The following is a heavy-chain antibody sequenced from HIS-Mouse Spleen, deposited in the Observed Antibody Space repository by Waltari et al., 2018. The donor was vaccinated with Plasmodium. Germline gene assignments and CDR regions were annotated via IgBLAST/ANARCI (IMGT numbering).Heavy chain of an antibody. D-gene: IGHD7-27*01. Sequence: QVQLVQSGAEVKKPGASVKVSCKASGYTFTGYFMHWVRQAPGQGLEWMGWINPNSGGTNYAKRFQGRVTMTRYTSISTAYMELSRLRSDDTAVYYCARDPKQLGSAFDIWGQGTMVTVSS. CDR1: GYTFTGYF. CDR2: INPNSGGT. CDR3: ARDPKQLGSAFDI. J-gene: IGHJ3*02. V-gene: IGHV1-2*02.